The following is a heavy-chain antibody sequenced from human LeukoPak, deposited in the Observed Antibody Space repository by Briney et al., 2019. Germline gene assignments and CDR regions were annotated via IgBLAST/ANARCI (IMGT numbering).Heavy chain of an antibody. CDR1: GFTFSSYW. D-gene: IGHD1-26*01. Sequence: GGSLRLSCAASGFTFSSYWMHWVRQAPGKGLVWVSRINSDGTSTNYADSVKRRCTTSRDNAKNTLYLQMNSLRGEDTAVYYWATSSGTDRFDPWGQGTLVTVSS. CDR2: INSDGTST. J-gene: IGHJ5*02. CDR3: ATSSGTDRFDP. V-gene: IGHV3-74*01.